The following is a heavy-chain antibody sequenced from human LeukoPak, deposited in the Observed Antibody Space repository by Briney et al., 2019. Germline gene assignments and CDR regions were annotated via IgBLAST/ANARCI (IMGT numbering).Heavy chain of an antibody. CDR3: AREVAGGSTRTFHYFDY. V-gene: IGHV4-31*03. Sequence: SETLSLTCTVSGGSISSGAYYWSWIRQHPGKGLEWIGYIYYSGSTYYNPSLKSRVTISVDTSKNQFSLKLSSVTAADTAVYYCAREVAGGSTRTFHYFDYWGQGTLVTVSS. CDR1: GGSISSGAYY. CDR2: IYYSGST. J-gene: IGHJ4*02. D-gene: IGHD2-2*01.